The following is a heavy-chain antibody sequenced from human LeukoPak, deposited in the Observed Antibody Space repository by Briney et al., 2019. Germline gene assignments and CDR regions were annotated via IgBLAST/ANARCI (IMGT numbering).Heavy chain of an antibody. V-gene: IGHV7-4-1*02. CDR1: VYTFTSYA. D-gene: IGHD5-18*01. Sequence: ASVKVSCKASVYTFTSYAMNWVRQAPGQGLEWMGWINTNTGNPTYAQGFTGRFVFSLDTSVSTAYLQISSLKAEDTAVYYCARGGHSYGYDLYYFDYWGQGTLVTVSS. CDR2: INTNTGNP. J-gene: IGHJ4*02. CDR3: ARGGHSYGYDLYYFDY.